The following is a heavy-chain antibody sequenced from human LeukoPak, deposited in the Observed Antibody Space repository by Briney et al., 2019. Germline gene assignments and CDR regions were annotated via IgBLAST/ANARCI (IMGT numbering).Heavy chain of an antibody. V-gene: IGHV1-2*02. D-gene: IGHD6-25*01. CDR1: GYNFAHN. CDR2: INPKNGGT. J-gene: IGHJ4*02. Sequence: ASVKVSCKASGYNFAHNIHWVRQTPGQGHEFMGWINPKNGGTKYAQNFQGRVTMTRDTSISTVYMELSSLGSDDTAVYYCVVSIQAAAIPAFDSWGQGTLVTVSS. CDR3: VVSIQAAAIPAFDS.